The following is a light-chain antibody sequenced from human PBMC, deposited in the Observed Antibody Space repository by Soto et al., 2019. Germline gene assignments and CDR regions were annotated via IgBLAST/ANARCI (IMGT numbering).Light chain of an antibody. V-gene: IGLV1-44*01. Sequence: QSVLTQPPSASGTPGQRVTISCSGRSSNIGSNTVNWYQQLPGTATKLLIYSNNQRPSGVPDQFSGSKSGTSASLYIGGLQSEEEADYYCAAWDDSRNGVVFGGGTKLTVL. CDR2: SNN. J-gene: IGLJ2*01. CDR3: AAWDDSRNGVV. CDR1: SSNIGSNT.